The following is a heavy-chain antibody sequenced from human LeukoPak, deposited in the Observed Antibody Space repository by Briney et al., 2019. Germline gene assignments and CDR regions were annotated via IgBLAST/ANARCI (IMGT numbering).Heavy chain of an antibody. V-gene: IGHV3-30*04. CDR2: ISCDGSNK. D-gene: IGHD5-18*01. J-gene: IGHJ4*02. CDR1: GFTFSSYA. CDR3: ARDRYSYGYSDY. Sequence: GRSLRLSCAASGFTFSSYAMHWVRQAPGKGLEWVAVISCDGSNKYYADSVKGRFTISGDNSKNTLYLQMNSLRAEDTAVYYCARDRYSYGYSDYWGQGTLVTVSS.